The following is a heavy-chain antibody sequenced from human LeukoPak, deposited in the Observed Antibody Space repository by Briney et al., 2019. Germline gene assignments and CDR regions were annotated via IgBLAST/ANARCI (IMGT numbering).Heavy chain of an antibody. Sequence: GGSLRLSCAASGFTFSSYEMNWVRQAPGKGLEWVSGIGSDGSTHYAESVKGRFAISRDNSKNTLYLQVNSLRVEDTAVYYCARKYCSGGSCYSDYWGQGTLVTVSS. J-gene: IGHJ4*02. D-gene: IGHD2-15*01. CDR3: ARKYCSGGSCYSDY. V-gene: IGHV3-66*02. CDR1: GFTFSSYE. CDR2: IGSDGST.